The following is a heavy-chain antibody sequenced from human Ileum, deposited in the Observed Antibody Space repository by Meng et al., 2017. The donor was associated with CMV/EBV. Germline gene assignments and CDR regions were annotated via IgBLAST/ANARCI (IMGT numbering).Heavy chain of an antibody. J-gene: IGHJ3*02. CDR1: GNTFTTHG. CDR3: ARDPVDAFDI. Sequence: ASVKVSCKASGNTFTTHGLSWVRQAPGQGLEWMGWINVYTGRTKYVQSLQGRVTMTTDTSTSTAYMELRSLGSDDPAVYYCARDPVDAFDIWGQGTMVTVSS. V-gene: IGHV1-18*01. CDR2: INVYTGRT.